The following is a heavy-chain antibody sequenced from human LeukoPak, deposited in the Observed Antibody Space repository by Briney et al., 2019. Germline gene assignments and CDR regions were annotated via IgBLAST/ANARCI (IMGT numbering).Heavy chain of an antibody. Sequence: GGSLRLSCAASGFTFSSYSMNWVRQAPGKGLEWVSSISSSSSYIYYADSVKGRFTISRDNAKNSLYLQMNSLRAEDTAVYYCASGESGGPGSQSGDYWGQGTLVTVSS. V-gene: IGHV3-21*01. CDR2: ISSSSSYI. J-gene: IGHJ4*02. CDR3: ASGESGGPGSQSGDY. CDR1: GFTFSSYS. D-gene: IGHD3-10*01.